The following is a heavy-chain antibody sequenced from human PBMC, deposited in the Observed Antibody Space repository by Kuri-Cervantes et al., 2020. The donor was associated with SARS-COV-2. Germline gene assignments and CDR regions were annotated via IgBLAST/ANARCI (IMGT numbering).Heavy chain of an antibody. V-gene: IGHV1-18*01. CDR3: ARDRGSSGWSWVYYYYGMDV. CDR2: INTYNGDT. D-gene: IGHD6-19*01. CDR1: GYTFNTYS. J-gene: IGHJ6*02. Sequence: ASVKVSCKASGYTFNTYSISWVRQAPGQGLEWMGWINTYNGDTNYAQNLRGRVTMTTDTATTTGYMELRGLRSDDTAVYYCARDRGSSGWSWVYYYYGMDVWGQGTTVTVSS.